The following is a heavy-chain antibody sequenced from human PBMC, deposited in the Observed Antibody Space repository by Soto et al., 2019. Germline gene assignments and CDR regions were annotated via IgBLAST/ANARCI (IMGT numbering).Heavy chain of an antibody. CDR3: ERDTDRTQLAGNYYYILEV. J-gene: IGHJ6*02. CDR2: IMPIFRTP. CDR1: GGTFRNSA. Sequence: QVQLEQSGAEVKKPGSSVKVSCKASGGTFRNSAISWVRQAPGQGLEWLGGIMPIFRTPDYSQKFQGRVTVTAAEPTRTAHMEWRGPRSDDTAVYYCERDTDRTQLAGNYYYILEVWGQGTTVTVSS. V-gene: IGHV1-69*12. D-gene: IGHD3-3*02.